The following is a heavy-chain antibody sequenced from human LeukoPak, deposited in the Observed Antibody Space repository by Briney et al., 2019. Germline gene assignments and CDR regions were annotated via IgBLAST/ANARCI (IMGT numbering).Heavy chain of an antibody. CDR3: ARVRYYDSSGYYDY. J-gene: IGHJ4*02. V-gene: IGHV3-64*01. Sequence: GGSLRLSCAASGFTFSSYAMHWVRQAPGKGLEYVSAISSNGGSTYYANSVKGRFTISRDNSKNTLYLQMGSLRAEDMAVYYCARVRYYDSSGYYDYWGQGTLVTVSS. CDR1: GFTFSSYA. CDR2: ISSNGGST. D-gene: IGHD3-22*01.